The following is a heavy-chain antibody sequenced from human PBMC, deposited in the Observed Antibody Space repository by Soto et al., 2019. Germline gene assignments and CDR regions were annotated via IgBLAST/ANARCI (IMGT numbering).Heavy chain of an antibody. J-gene: IGHJ4*02. CDR1: GFTFSDFG. CDR2: ISADGSDK. CDR3: AQGTAVARQHFAN. V-gene: IGHV3-30*18. D-gene: IGHD6-19*01. Sequence: QVQLVESGGGVVQPERSLRLSCATSGFTFSDFGMHWVRQAPGKGLEWVAAISADGSDKYYPGSVQGRFTISRDNTKNALYLQMNSLRRRDTAIYYCAQGTAVARQHFANWGQGTLVTVSS.